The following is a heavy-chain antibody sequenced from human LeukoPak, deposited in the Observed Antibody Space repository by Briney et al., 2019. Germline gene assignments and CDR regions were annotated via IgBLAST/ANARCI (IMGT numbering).Heavy chain of an antibody. Sequence: ASVKVSCKASGYTFTSYGISWVRQAPGQGLEWMGWISAYNGKTNYAQKLQGRVTMTTDTSTSTAYMELRSLRSDDTAVYYCARESVEGCYDSSGYPYFDYWGQGTLVTVSS. D-gene: IGHD3-22*01. CDR3: ARESVEGCYDSSGYPYFDY. CDR1: GYTFTSYG. CDR2: ISAYNGKT. J-gene: IGHJ4*02. V-gene: IGHV1-18*01.